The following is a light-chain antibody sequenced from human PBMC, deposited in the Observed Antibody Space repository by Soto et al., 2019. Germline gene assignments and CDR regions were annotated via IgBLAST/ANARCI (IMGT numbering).Light chain of an antibody. CDR3: QQSYSTPPIT. CDR1: QSIGKH. J-gene: IGKJ5*01. V-gene: IGKV1-39*01. CDR2: SVS. Sequence: IQMTHSPSSLSASVVYTVTITFRPSQSIGKHLNWYQQKPGKAPKFLIYSVSSLQSGVPSRFSGSGSGTDFTLTISSLQPEDFATYYCQQSYSTPPITFGQGTRLEIK.